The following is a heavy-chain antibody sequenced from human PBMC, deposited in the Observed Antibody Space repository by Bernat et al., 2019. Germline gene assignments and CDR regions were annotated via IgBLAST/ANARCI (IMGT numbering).Heavy chain of an antibody. CDR1: GFTFSSYA. Sequence: QVQLVESGGGVVQPGRSLRLSCAASGFTFSSYAMLWVRQAPGKGLEWVAVISYDGSNKYYADSVKGRFTISRDNSENTLYLQMNSLRAEDTAVYYCARDNRFAPYYMDVWGKGTTVTVSS. CDR2: ISYDGSNK. J-gene: IGHJ6*03. CDR3: ARDNRFAPYYMDV. V-gene: IGHV3-30*01. D-gene: IGHD2/OR15-2a*01.